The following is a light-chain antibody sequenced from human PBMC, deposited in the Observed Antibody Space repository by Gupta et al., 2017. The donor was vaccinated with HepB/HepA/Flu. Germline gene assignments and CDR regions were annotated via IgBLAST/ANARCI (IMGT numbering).Light chain of an antibody. CDR1: QSVSSSY. CDR2: GAS. J-gene: IGKJ2*01. V-gene: IGKV3-20*01. CDR3: QQYGSSPQPT. Sequence: EIVLTQSPGTLSLSPEERATLSCRASQSVSSSYLAWYQQKPGQAPRLLIYGASSRATGIPDRFSGSGSGTDFTLTISRREPEDFAVYYCQQYGSSPQPTFGQGTKLEIK.